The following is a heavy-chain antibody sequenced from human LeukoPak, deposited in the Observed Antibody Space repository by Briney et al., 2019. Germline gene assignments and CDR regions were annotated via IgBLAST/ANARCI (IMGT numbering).Heavy chain of an antibody. CDR3: ARGPPYYYGSGSYRLDY. CDR2: INHSGST. V-gene: IGHV4-34*01. J-gene: IGHJ4*02. Sequence: SETLSLTCAVYGGSFSGYYWSWIRQPPGKGLEWIGEINHSGSTNYNPSLKSRVTISVDTSKNQFSLKLSSVTAVDTAVYYCARGPPYYYGSGSYRLDYWGQGTLVTVSS. D-gene: IGHD3-10*01. CDR1: GGSFSGYY.